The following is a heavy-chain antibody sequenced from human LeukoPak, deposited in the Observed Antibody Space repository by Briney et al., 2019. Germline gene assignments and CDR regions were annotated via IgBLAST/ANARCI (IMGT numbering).Heavy chain of an antibody. CDR2: IYHSGST. J-gene: IGHJ4*02. V-gene: IGHV4-30-2*01. D-gene: IGHD5-24*01. Sequence: PSQTLSLTCTVSGGSISSGGYYWSWIRQPPGKGLEWIGYIYHSGSTYYNPSLKSRVTISVDRSKNQFSLKLSSVTAADTAVYYCARDGGDGYNYNYWGQGTLVTVSS. CDR1: GGSISSGGYY. CDR3: ARDGGDGYNYNY.